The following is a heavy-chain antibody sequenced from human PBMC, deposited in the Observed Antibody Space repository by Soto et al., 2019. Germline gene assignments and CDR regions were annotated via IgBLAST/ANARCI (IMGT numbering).Heavy chain of an antibody. CDR1: GFSLSTTGEG. CDR2: VHWNDDK. V-gene: IGHV2-5*01. CDR3: AHRRLGDPSPGYNGLDV. D-gene: IGHD3-3*01. J-gene: IGHJ6*02. Sequence: QITLKEAGPTLVKPTQTLTLTCTFSGFSLSTTGEGVFWIRQPPGKAPEWLALVHWNDDKRYSPSLRPRLTIRKDTFRNQVVLSLTNLDPVDTGTYYCAHRRLGDPSPGYNGLDVWGQGTTVIVSS.